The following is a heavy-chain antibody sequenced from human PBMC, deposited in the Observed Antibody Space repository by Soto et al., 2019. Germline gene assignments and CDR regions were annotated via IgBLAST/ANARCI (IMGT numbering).Heavy chain of an antibody. Sequence: EVQLLESGGGLVQPGGSLRLSCAASGFTFSSYAMSWVRQAPGKGLEWVSAISGSGGSTYYADSVKGRFTISRDKSKHTLYLQNNSLRAEDTAVYYCAKENGYSSSWFEFDYWGQGTLVTVSA. V-gene: IGHV3-23*01. CDR2: ISGSGGST. CDR3: AKENGYSSSWFEFDY. J-gene: IGHJ4*02. CDR1: GFTFSSYA. D-gene: IGHD6-13*01.